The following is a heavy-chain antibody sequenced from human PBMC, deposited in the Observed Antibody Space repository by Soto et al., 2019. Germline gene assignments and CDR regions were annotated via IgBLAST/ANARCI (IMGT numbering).Heavy chain of an antibody. J-gene: IGHJ3*01. D-gene: IGHD3-10*01. CDR1: GGSITTSSYN. CDR2: IYYDGST. CDR3: ARFYGNAFDV. V-gene: IGHV4-39*02. Sequence: QMQLQESGPGLVKPSETLSLTCSVSGGSITTSSYNWDWIRQPPGKGREWIGTIYYDGSTSYNPSLKSQVTISVDTSKNHFALKVNSVTAADTAVYSCARFYGNAFDVWGRGTVVTVSS.